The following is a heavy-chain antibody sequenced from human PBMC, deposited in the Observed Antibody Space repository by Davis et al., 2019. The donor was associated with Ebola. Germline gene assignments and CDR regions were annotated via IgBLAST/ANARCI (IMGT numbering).Heavy chain of an antibody. J-gene: IGHJ5*02. CDR1: GFPASSNH. V-gene: IGHV4-59*02. D-gene: IGHD6-6*01. CDR3: AKNITPRPKDPNWFDP. Sequence: GSLRPSCAASGFPASSNHMSWVRRPPGKGLDWIGYTYNTGSTKYNPSLESRVTISVDTSRNQIFLTLNSVTAADTAVYYCAKNITPRPKDPNWFDPWGQGTLVTVSS. CDR2: TYNTGST.